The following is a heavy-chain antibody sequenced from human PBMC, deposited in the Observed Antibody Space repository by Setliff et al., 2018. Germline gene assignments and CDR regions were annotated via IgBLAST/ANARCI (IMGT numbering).Heavy chain of an antibody. D-gene: IGHD3-3*01. J-gene: IGHJ6*03. CDR3: TREASVDFWSGYPYYYYMDV. V-gene: IGHV3-23*01. Sequence: GGSLRLSCAASGFTFSSYAMSWVRQAPGKGLEWVSAISGSGGSTYYADSVKGRFTISRDNSKNTLYLQMNSLRAEDTAVYYCTREASVDFWSGYPYYYYMDVWGKGTTVTAP. CDR2: ISGSGGST. CDR1: GFTFSSYA.